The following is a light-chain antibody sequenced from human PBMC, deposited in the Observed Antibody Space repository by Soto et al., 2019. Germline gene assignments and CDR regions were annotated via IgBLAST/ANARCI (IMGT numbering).Light chain of an antibody. J-gene: IGLJ1*01. CDR1: KNDIGVYDF. CDR2: EVV. CDR3: KSSAGSNTYV. Sequence: QSVLTQPPSASGSPGQSVTISCTGTKNDIGVYDFVSWYQHHPGKAPRLIIYEVVQRPSGVPDRFYGSKSGNTASLTVSGLQAEDEADYFCKSSAGSNTYVFASGTKVTV. V-gene: IGLV2-8*01.